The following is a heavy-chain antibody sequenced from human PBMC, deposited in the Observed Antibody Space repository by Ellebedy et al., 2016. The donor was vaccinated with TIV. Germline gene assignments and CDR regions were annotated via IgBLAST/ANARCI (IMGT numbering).Heavy chain of an antibody. D-gene: IGHD5-12*01. CDR3: ARDMVQGMVARYLWFDY. CDR1: GYTFTSYG. CDR2: ISAYTGNT. V-gene: IGHV1-18*01. J-gene: IGHJ4*02. Sequence: ASVKVSCKASGYTFTSYGISWLRQAPGQGLEWMGWISAYTGNTDYAQKFQGSVTVTTDTSTSTAYMELRRLGSDDTAVYYCARDMVQGMVARYLWFDYWGQGTLVTVSS.